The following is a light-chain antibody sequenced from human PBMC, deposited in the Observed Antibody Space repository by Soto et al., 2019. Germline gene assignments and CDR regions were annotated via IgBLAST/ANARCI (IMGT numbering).Light chain of an antibody. CDR3: CSYAGGSTPWV. J-gene: IGLJ3*02. V-gene: IGLV2-23*01. CDR2: EGS. Sequence: QSALTQPASVSGSPGQSITISCTGTSSDVGSYNLVSWYQQHPGKAPKLMIYEGSKRPSGVSNRFSGSKSGNTASLTISGLQAEDEADYYCCSYAGGSTPWVFGGGTKVTVL. CDR1: SSDVGSYNL.